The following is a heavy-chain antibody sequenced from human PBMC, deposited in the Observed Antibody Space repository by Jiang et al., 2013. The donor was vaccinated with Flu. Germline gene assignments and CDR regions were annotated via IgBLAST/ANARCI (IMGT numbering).Heavy chain of an antibody. D-gene: IGHD3-10*01. V-gene: IGHV4-59*01. CDR2: ISNAGST. CDR1: GGSISTYY. Sequence: GSGLVKPSETLSLTCTVSGGSISTYYWTWIRQAPGKGLEWIAYISNAGSTNYNPSLESRVAMSVDTSKNQFSLRLSSVTAADSAVYYCARLDHYRSGYFRGGRRVYSEIYYFDYWGQGTPVSVSS. CDR3: ARLDHYRSGYFRGGRRVYSEIYYFDY. J-gene: IGHJ4*02.